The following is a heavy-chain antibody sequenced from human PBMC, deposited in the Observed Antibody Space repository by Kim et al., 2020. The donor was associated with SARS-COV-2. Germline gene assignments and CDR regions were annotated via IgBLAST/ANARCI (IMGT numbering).Heavy chain of an antibody. CDR2: IKQDVSEK. J-gene: IGHJ4*02. CDR1: GFTFSSYW. D-gene: IGHD4-4*01. V-gene: IGHV3-7*01. Sequence: GGSLRLSCAASGFTFSSYWMSWVRQAPGKGLEWVANIKQDVSEKYYVDSVKGRFTISRDNAKNSLYLQMNSLRAEDTAVYYCARGAFYSNPASFDYWGQGTLVTVSS. CDR3: ARGAFYSNPASFDY.